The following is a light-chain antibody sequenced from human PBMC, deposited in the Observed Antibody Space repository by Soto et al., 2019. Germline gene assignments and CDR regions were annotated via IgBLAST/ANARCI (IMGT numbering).Light chain of an antibody. V-gene: IGKV3-20*01. Sequence: EIVLTQSPGTLSLSPGERATLSCRASQSLRNNYLAWYQQKPGQTPRLLIHSASSRATGIPDRFSGSGSGTDFTLTISRLEPEDFALYYCQQFNNSPLTFGGGTEVEIK. CDR1: QSLRNNY. J-gene: IGKJ4*01. CDR2: SAS. CDR3: QQFNNSPLT.